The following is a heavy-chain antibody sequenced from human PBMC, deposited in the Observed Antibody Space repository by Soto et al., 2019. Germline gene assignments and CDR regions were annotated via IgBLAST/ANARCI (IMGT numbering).Heavy chain of an antibody. V-gene: IGHV3-9*01. CDR3: AKDMPLTGPHFNDAFDI. CDR2: ISWNSGSI. J-gene: IGHJ3*02. CDR1: GFTFDDYA. Sequence: EVQLVESGGGLVQPGRSLRLSCAASGFTFDDYAMHWVRQAPGKGLEWVSGISWNSGSIGYADSVKGRFTISRDNAKNSLYLQMISLRAEDTALYYCAKDMPLTGPHFNDAFDIWGQGTMVTVSS. D-gene: IGHD3-9*01.